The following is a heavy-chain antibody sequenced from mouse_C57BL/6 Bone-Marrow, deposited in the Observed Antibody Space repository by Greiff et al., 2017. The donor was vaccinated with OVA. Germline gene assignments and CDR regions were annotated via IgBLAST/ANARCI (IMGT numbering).Heavy chain of an antibody. CDR1: GFTFSSYA. V-gene: IGHV5-9-1*02. J-gene: IGHJ3*01. CDR2: ISSGGDYI. Sequence: EVMLVESGEGLVKPGGSLKLSCAASGFTFSSYAMSWVRQTPEKRLEWVAYISSGGDYIYYADTVKGRFTISRDNARNTLYLQMSSLKSEDTAMYYCTRDHSNYRFAYWGQGTLVTVSA. CDR3: TRDHSNYRFAY. D-gene: IGHD2-5*01.